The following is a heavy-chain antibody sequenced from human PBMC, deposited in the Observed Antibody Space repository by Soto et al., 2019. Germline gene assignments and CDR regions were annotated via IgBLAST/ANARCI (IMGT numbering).Heavy chain of an antibody. J-gene: IGHJ4*02. CDR3: SNANRYCSCAICVTFDY. CDR2: FCSGGGGT. V-gene: IGHV3-23*01. D-gene: IGHD2-15*01. CDR1: GFIIISYG. Sequence: GGTLCLSCPASGFIIISYGMSWSGEGPGEKQYRVSSFCSGGGGTYYAVSVKGRFTISRDNSKNTLSLQMKSLRAEDTAVYCCSNANRYCSCAICVTFDYWGLGTLVTGSS.